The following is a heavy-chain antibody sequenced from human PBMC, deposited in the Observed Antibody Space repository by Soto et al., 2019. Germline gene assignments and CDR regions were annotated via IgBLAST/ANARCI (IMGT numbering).Heavy chain of an antibody. Sequence: ASVKVSCKASGYTFTSYDINWVRQATGQGLEWMGWMNPNSGNTGYAQKFQGRVTMTRNTSISTAYMELSSLRSEDTAVYYCARGEPTTSYYVLRFLEWLPFPFDYWGQGTLVTVSS. CDR2: MNPNSGNT. CDR3: ARGEPTTSYYVLRFLEWLPFPFDY. D-gene: IGHD3-3*01. CDR1: GYTFTSYD. V-gene: IGHV1-8*01. J-gene: IGHJ4*02.